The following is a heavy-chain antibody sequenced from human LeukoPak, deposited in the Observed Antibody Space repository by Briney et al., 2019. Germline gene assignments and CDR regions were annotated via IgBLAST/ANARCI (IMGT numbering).Heavy chain of an antibody. CDR2: FDPEDGET. V-gene: IGHV1-24*01. J-gene: IGHJ4*02. D-gene: IGHD2/OR15-2a*01. CDR3: ATDFYRGHQFDY. CDR1: GYTVTDLS. Sequence: ASVKVPCKVSGYTVTDLSMNWVRQALGKGLEWMGGFDPEDGETIYAQKFQGRVTMTEDTSTDTAYMELSSLTSEDTAVYYCATDFYRGHQFDYWGQGTLVTVSS.